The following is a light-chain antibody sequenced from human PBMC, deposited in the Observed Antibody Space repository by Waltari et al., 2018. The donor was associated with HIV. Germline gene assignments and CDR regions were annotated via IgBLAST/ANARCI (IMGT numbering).Light chain of an antibody. V-gene: IGKV1-39*01. CDR2: AAS. J-gene: IGKJ1*01. CDR3: QQGFSAPRT. CDR1: QSIKSS. Sequence: DIQVTQSPSSLSAYIVDSVTITCRASQSIKSSLNWYQQKPGKAPKVLIHAASTLQSGVPSRFSGSGSGTDFTLTINSLQPRDSATYYCQQGFSAPRTFGHGTKVEIK.